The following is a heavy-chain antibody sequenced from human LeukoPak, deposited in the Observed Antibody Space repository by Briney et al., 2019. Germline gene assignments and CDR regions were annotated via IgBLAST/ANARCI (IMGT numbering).Heavy chain of an antibody. Sequence: GGSLRLSCAASGFTSSSYGMHWVRQAPGKGLEWVAVISYDGSNKYYADSVKGRFTISRDNSKNTLYLQMNSLRAEDTAVYYCAAESSGVLDAFDIWGQGTMVTVSS. CDR3: AAESSGVLDAFDI. CDR1: GFTSSSYG. D-gene: IGHD2-15*01. J-gene: IGHJ3*02. V-gene: IGHV3-30*03. CDR2: ISYDGSNK.